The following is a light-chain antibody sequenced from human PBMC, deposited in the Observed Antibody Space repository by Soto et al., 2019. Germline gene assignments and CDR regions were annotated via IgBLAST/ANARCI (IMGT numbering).Light chain of an antibody. CDR2: GAS. Sequence: EIVMTQSPATLSVSPGERATLSCRASHSVSSNLAWYQQTPGKAPRLLIYGASTRATGIPARLSGSGSGIEFTLTISRLQSADFAVYHCQQYNTSRFTFGPGTKVDIK. V-gene: IGKV3-15*01. CDR1: HSVSSN. CDR3: QQYNTSRFT. J-gene: IGKJ3*01.